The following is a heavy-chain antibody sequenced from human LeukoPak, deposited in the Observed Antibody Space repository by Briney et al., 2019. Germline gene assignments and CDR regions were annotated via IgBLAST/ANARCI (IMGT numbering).Heavy chain of an antibody. CDR2: IWYDGSNK. D-gene: IGHD3-22*01. CDR3: AKLPFDYYDSSGYRGGFDY. J-gene: IGHJ4*02. Sequence: GGSLRLSCAASGFTFSSYGMHWVRQAPGKGLEWVAVIWYDGSNKYYADSVKGRFTISRDNSKNALYLQMNSLRAEDTAVYYCAKLPFDYYDSSGYRGGFDYWGQGTLVTVSS. V-gene: IGHV3-33*06. CDR1: GFTFSSYG.